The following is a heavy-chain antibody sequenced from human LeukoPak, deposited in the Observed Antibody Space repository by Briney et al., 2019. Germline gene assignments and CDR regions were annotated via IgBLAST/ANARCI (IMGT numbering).Heavy chain of an antibody. D-gene: IGHD5-12*01. CDR2: INPNSGGT. CDR1: GYTFTGYY. J-gene: IGHJ4*02. V-gene: IGHV1-2*02. Sequence: GASVKVSCKASGYTFTGYYMHWVRQAPGQGLEWMGWINPNSGGTNYAQKFQGRVTMTRDTSISPAYMELSRLRSDDTAVYYCARVKWPRRDNYFDYWGQGTLVTVSS. CDR3: ARVKWPRRDNYFDY.